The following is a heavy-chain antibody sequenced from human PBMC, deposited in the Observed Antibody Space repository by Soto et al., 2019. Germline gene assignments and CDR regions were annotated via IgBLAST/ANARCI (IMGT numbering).Heavy chain of an antibody. V-gene: IGHV5-51*01. CDR2: IFPIHSDT. CDR3: ARKDKSGYFNWSER. Sequence: GESLKISCRTSGYKFTSSWIAWVRQIPCKGLEWMGIIFPIHSDTRYSPSFQGQVTISADRSTSTGVLQWASLKASDTAVYFWARKDKSGYFNWSERWGQSSLVSDSS. CDR1: GYKFTSSW. J-gene: IGHJ1*01. D-gene: IGHD3-22*01.